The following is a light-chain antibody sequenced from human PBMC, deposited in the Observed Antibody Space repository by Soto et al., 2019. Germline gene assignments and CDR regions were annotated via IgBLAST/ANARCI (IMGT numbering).Light chain of an antibody. CDR1: SSNIGAGYD. V-gene: IGLV1-40*01. Sequence: QSVLTQPPSVSGAPGQRVTISCTGSSSNIGAGYDVHWYQQLPGTAPKLLIYGNSNRPSGVPDRFSGSKSGTSASLAITGLQAEDEADYDCQSSDSSLSAPVVFGGGTKLTVL. CDR2: GNS. J-gene: IGLJ2*01. CDR3: QSSDSSLSAPVV.